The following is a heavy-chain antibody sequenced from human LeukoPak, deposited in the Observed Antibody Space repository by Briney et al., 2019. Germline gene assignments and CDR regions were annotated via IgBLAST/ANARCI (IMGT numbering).Heavy chain of an antibody. CDR2: IVTYNSKT. Sequence: ASVKVSCKASGYTFSSYGISWVRQAPGQGLEWMGWIVTYNSKTKYAEKVQGRVTMTTDTSTTTAYMELRTLRSDDTAVYYCARYYCPNDRCSHFDYWGQGTLVTVSS. CDR1: GYTFSSYG. J-gene: IGHJ4*02. V-gene: IGHV1-18*01. CDR3: ARYYCPNDRCSHFDY. D-gene: IGHD2-8*01.